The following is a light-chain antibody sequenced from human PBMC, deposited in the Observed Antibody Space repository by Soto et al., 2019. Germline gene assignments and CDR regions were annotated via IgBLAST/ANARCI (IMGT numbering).Light chain of an antibody. CDR1: RDITNY. V-gene: IGKV1-17*03. CDR2: AAS. CDR3: LQHNTYPHT. Sequence: DTQMTQSPSAMSASVGDRVTITCRASRDITNYVAWFQQKPGQVPKRLIYAASSLHRGVPSRFGGSGSGTEFTLTISSLQPEDFATYYCLQHNTYPHTSGQGTKLEIK. J-gene: IGKJ2*01.